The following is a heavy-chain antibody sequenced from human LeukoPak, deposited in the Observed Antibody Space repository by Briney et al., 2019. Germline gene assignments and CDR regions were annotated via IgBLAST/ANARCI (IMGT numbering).Heavy chain of an antibody. V-gene: IGHV3-66*01. J-gene: IGHJ4*02. D-gene: IGHD3-22*01. CDR2: IYSGGST. CDR3: AREPPSGYFDY. Sequence: GGSLRLSCAASGFTFSSYSMNWVRQAPRKGLEWVSVIYSGGSTYYADSVKGRFTISRDNSKNTLYLQMNSLRAEDTAVYYCAREPPSGYFDYWGQGTLVTVSS. CDR1: GFTFSSYS.